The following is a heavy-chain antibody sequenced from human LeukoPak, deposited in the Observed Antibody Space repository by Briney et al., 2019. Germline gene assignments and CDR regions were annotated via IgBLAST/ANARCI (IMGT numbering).Heavy chain of an antibody. CDR2: IRYDGSNK. J-gene: IGHJ5*02. V-gene: IGHV3-30*02. CDR3: AKRYYGGYNWFDP. CDR1: GFTFSSYS. D-gene: IGHD2/OR15-2a*01. Sequence: GGSLRLSCAASGFTFSSYSMNWVRQAPGKGLEWVAFIRYDGSNKYYADSVKGRFTISRDNSKNTLYLQMNSLRAEDTAVYYCAKRYYGGYNWFDPWGQGTLVTVSS.